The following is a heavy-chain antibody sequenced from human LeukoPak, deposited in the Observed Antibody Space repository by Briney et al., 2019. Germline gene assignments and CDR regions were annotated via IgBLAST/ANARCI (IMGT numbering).Heavy chain of an antibody. CDR1: GFTFSSYW. J-gene: IGHJ4*02. Sequence: GGSLRLSCAASGFTFSSYWMSWVRQAPGKGLEWVVNIKQDGSEKYYVDSVKGRFTISRDNAKNSLYPQMNSLRAEDTAVYFCARGQTTMTNWGQGTLVTVSS. CDR2: IKQDGSEK. CDR3: ARGQTTMTN. D-gene: IGHD4-17*01. V-gene: IGHV3-7*03.